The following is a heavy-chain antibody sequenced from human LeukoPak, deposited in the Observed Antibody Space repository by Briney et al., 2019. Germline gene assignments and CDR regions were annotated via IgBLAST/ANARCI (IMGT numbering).Heavy chain of an antibody. D-gene: IGHD1-26*01. CDR2: IYYSGST. CDR1: GGSISSSSYY. V-gene: IGHV4-39*02. Sequence: SETLSLTCTVSGGSISSSSYYRGWIRQPPGKGLEWIVSIYYSGSTYYNPSLKSRVTISVDTSKNQFSLKLSSVTAADTAVYYCARDVGNWFDPWGQGTLVTVSS. J-gene: IGHJ5*02. CDR3: ARDVGNWFDP.